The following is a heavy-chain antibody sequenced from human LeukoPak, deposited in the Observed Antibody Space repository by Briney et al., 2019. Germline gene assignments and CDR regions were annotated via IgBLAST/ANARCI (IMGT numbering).Heavy chain of an antibody. D-gene: IGHD2-15*01. V-gene: IGHV3-23*01. J-gene: IGHJ6*03. CDR3: AKGARSGGYYYYYYMDV. Sequence: PSGGSLRLXCAASGFPFSSYAMSWVRQAPGKGLEWVSAISGRGGNTFYADSVKGRFTISRDNSNNTLYLQMNSLRAEDTAVYYCAKGARSGGYYYYYYMDVWGKGTTVTVSS. CDR2: ISGRGGNT. CDR1: GFPFSSYA.